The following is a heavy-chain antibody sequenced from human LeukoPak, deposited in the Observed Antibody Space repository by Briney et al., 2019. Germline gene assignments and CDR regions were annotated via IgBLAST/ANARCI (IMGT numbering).Heavy chain of an antibody. J-gene: IGHJ4*02. CDR1: GDSVSRSSYC. Sequence: NPPETLSLTCTVSGDSVSRSSYCWGWIRRPPGKGLEWIGSIYYSGSTYYNPSLKSRVTMSVDTSKNQFSLKLSSVTAADTSMYYCARGYDSSGYYGIGYFDYWGQGTLVTVSS. V-gene: IGHV4-39*01. D-gene: IGHD3-22*01. CDR3: ARGYDSSGYYGIGYFDY. CDR2: IYYSGST.